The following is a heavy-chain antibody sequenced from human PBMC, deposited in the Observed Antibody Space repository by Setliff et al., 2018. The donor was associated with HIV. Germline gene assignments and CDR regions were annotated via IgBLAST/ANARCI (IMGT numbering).Heavy chain of an antibody. Sequence: PGESLKISCATSGFIFDHYAMYRVRQRPGKGLEWVSLISWNGGETFYADSVRGRFTISKDSSKGSLYLQMNSLRVEDTALYYCGRERTGFYIEEWGQGTMVTVSS. CDR1: GFIFDHYA. CDR2: ISWNGGET. V-gene: IGHV3-43D*03. D-gene: IGHD1-1*01. CDR3: GRERTGFYIEE. J-gene: IGHJ4*02.